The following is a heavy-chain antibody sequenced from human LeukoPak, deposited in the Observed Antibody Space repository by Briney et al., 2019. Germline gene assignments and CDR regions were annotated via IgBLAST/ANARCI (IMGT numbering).Heavy chain of an antibody. CDR3: ARAGLRYFDWKHYFDY. CDR2: INHSGST. J-gene: IGHJ4*02. CDR1: GGSFSGYY. V-gene: IGHV4-34*01. D-gene: IGHD3-9*01. Sequence: PSETLSLTCAVYGGSFSGYYWSWIRRPPGKGLEWIGEINHSGSTNYNPSLKSRVTISVDTSKNQFSLKLSSVTAADTAVYYCARAGLRYFDWKHYFDYWGQGTLVTVSS.